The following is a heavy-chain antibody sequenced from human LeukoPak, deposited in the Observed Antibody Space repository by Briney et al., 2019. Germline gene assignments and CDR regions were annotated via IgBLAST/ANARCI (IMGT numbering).Heavy chain of an antibody. J-gene: IGHJ6*03. Sequence: ASVKVSCKASGGTFSSYAISWVRQAPGQGLEWMGGIIPIFGTANYAQKFQGRVTITADESTSTAYMELSSLRSEDTAVCYCASRRSPYYYYYYYMDVWGKGTTVTVSS. V-gene: IGHV1-69*13. CDR2: IIPIFGTA. CDR1: GGTFSSYA. CDR3: ASRRSPYYYYYYYMDV.